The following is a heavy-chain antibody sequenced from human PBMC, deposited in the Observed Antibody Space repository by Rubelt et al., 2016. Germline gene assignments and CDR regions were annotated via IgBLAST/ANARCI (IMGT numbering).Heavy chain of an antibody. D-gene: IGHD2-2*01. J-gene: IGHJ4*02. CDR2: IHPNSGGT. V-gene: IGHV1-2*02. Sequence: GQGLEWMGWIHPNSGGTNYAQKFQGRVTMTRDTSISTAYMELSRLRSDDTAVYYCARVDSTSWAFDYWGQGTLVTVSS. CDR3: ARVDSTSWAFDY.